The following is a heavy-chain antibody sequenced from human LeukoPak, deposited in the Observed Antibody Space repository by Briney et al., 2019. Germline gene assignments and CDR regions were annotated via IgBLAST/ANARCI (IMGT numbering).Heavy chain of an antibody. Sequence: GGSLRLFCAASGFTFSSYAMSWVRQAPGKGLEWVSAISGSGGSTYYADSVKGRFTISRGNSKNTLYLQMNSLRAEDTAVYYCAKDTSVDYGDYFDYWGQGTLVTVSS. V-gene: IGHV3-23*01. CDR2: ISGSGGST. CDR3: AKDTSVDYGDYFDY. J-gene: IGHJ4*02. CDR1: GFTFSSYA. D-gene: IGHD4-17*01.